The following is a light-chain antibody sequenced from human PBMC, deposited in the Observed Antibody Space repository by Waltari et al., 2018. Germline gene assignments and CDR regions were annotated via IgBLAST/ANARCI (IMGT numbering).Light chain of an antibody. CDR1: SSNIGSNT. CDR3: AGWDDSLKGVI. Sequence: QSVLTQPPSVSGTPGQRVTISCSGSSSNIGSNTVDWYQQLPGTAPKLLMYSNNLRPSGVPERFAGSKSGTSASLAIFGIQSEDEGDHFCAGWDDSLKGVIFGGGTKVTVL. V-gene: IGLV1-44*01. CDR2: SNN. J-gene: IGLJ2*01.